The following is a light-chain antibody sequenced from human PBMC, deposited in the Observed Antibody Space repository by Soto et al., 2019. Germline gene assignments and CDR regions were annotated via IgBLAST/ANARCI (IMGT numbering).Light chain of an antibody. V-gene: IGKV3-15*01. CDR2: GAS. CDR3: QHYTNWPLT. J-gene: IGKJ4*01. Sequence: EIVMTQSPATLFVSPGERATLSCRASHSVSSRLAWYQQKPGQAPRLLIYGASTRATGLPARFSGSGSGTEFTLTISSLQSEDFAVYYCQHYTNWPLTFGGGTKVDIK. CDR1: HSVSSR.